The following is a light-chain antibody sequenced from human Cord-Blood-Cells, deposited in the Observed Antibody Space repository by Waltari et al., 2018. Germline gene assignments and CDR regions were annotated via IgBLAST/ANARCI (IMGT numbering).Light chain of an antibody. CDR3: QQYNNWPPLT. J-gene: IGKJ4*01. V-gene: IGKV3-15*01. Sequence: EIVMTQSPPTLSVSHGESATLSCRASQSVSSNLAWYQQKPGQAPRLLIYGASTRATGIPARFSGSGSGTEFTLTISSLQSEDFAVYYCQQYNNWPPLTFGGGTKVEIK. CDR2: GAS. CDR1: QSVSSN.